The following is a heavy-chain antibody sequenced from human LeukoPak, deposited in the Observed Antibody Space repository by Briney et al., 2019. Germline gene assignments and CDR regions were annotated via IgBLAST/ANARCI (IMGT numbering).Heavy chain of an antibody. J-gene: IGHJ6*03. CDR2: IIPIFGTA. V-gene: IGHV1-69*05. CDR1: GGTFTSYA. Sequence: SVKVSCKASGGTFTSYAISSVRQAPGQGLEWMGGIIPIFGTANYAQKFQGRVTITTDESTSTAYMELSSLRSEDTAVYYCAREGTTVTTLGYYYYYMDVWGKGTTVTVSS. CDR3: AREGTTVTTLGYYYYYMDV. D-gene: IGHD4-17*01.